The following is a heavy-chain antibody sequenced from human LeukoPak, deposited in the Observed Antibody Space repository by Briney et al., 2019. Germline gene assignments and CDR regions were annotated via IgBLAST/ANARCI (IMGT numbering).Heavy chain of an antibody. CDR1: GFTFRDYA. CDR2: IIYDGTNQ. J-gene: IGHJ4*02. CDR3: ARSASSTTCQDY. D-gene: IGHD2-2*01. V-gene: IGHV3-30-3*01. Sequence: GGSLRLSCAASGFTFRDYAMHWVRQAPGKGLEWVAVIIYDGTNQYYADSVKGLFTISRDNSKNTLYLQMNSLGAEDTAVYYCARSASSTTCQDYWGQGTLVTVSS.